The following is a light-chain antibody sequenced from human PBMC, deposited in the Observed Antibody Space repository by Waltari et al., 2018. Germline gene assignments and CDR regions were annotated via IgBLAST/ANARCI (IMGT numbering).Light chain of an antibody. CDR1: QSINSN. V-gene: IGKV3-15*01. Sequence: EIVMTHSPATLSVSPGERATLACTASQSINSNLAWYQQKPGQPPRLLISCASTRDTGIPARFSGSGSATEFTLTINSLQSEDFAVYSCQQYNNWRSTFGGGTKVEIK. CDR3: QQYNNWRST. J-gene: IGKJ4*01. CDR2: CAS.